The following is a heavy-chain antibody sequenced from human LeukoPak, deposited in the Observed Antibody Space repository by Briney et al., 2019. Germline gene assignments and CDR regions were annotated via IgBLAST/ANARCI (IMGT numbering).Heavy chain of an antibody. V-gene: IGHV3-30*18. J-gene: IGHJ4*02. Sequence: GRSLRLSCAASGFTFSSYDMHWVRQAPGKGLEWVAVILYDGSNKYYADSVKGRFTISRDNSKNTLYLQMNSLRAEDTAVYYCANRGIAAAGTGGVDYWGQGTLVTVSS. CDR2: ILYDGSNK. CDR3: ANRGIAAAGTGGVDY. CDR1: GFTFSSYD. D-gene: IGHD6-13*01.